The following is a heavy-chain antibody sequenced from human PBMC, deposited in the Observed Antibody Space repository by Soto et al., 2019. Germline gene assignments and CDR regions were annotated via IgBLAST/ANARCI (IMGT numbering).Heavy chain of an antibody. J-gene: IGHJ4*02. CDR2: IYHGGTT. CDR1: GYSISSGYY. V-gene: IGHV4-38-2*01. CDR3: ARVGGHQYYYDSSGYYYFDY. D-gene: IGHD3-22*01. Sequence: SETLSLTCAVSGYSISSGYYWGCIRQPPGKGLEWIASIYHGGTTYYNPSLKSRVTISVDTSKNQFSLKLYSVTAADTAVYYCARVGGHQYYYDSSGYYYFDYWGQGTLVTVSS.